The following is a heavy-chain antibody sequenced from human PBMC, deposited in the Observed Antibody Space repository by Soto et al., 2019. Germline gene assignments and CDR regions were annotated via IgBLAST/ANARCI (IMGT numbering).Heavy chain of an antibody. Sequence: EVQLVESGGGLVQPGRSLRLSCAASGFTFDDYAMHWVRQAPGKGLEWVSGISWNSGSIGYADSVKGRFTISRDNAKNYLYLQMNSLRADDTALYYCAKENAEYSYGEFDCWGQGTLVTVSS. CDR1: GFTFDDYA. D-gene: IGHD5-18*01. J-gene: IGHJ4*02. CDR2: ISWNSGSI. CDR3: AKENAEYSYGEFDC. V-gene: IGHV3-9*01.